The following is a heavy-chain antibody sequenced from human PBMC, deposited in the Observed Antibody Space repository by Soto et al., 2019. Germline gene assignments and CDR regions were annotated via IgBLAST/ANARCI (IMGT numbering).Heavy chain of an antibody. D-gene: IGHD5-18*01. CDR2: INHSGST. CDR3: ARGNGYSYGYWVDY. Sequence: QVQLQQWGAGLLKPSETLSLTCAVYGGSFSGYYWSWIRQPPGKGLEWIGEINHSGSTNYNPSLKIRVTISVDTSTNQFSLKLRSVTAADTAVYYCARGNGYSYGYWVDYWGQGTLVTVSS. CDR1: GGSFSGYY. V-gene: IGHV4-34*01. J-gene: IGHJ4*02.